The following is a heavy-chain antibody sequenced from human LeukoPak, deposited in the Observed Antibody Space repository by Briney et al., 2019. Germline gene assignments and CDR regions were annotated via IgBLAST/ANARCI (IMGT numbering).Heavy chain of an antibody. Sequence: GGSLRLSCAASGFTVSSNYMRWVRQAPGKGLEWVSVIYSGGSTYYADSVKGRFTISRDNSKNTLYLQMNSLRAEDTAVYYCAKEAYCSGGSCYRDAFDIWGQGTMVTVSS. J-gene: IGHJ3*02. CDR3: AKEAYCSGGSCYRDAFDI. D-gene: IGHD2-15*01. CDR1: GFTVSSNY. CDR2: IYSGGST. V-gene: IGHV3-53*01.